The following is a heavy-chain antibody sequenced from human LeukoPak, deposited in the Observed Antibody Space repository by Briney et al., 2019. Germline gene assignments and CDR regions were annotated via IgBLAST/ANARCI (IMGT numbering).Heavy chain of an antibody. CDR3: ATDGAGFDT. Sequence: GGSLRLSCAASGFTFTDYYMSWIRQAPGKGLEWLSYINIGGTNTHYADSVKGRFTISRDNAKKSLYLEMNNLRAEDTAVYYCATDGAGFDTWGQGVLVTVSS. CDR1: GFTFTDYY. V-gene: IGHV3-11*01. J-gene: IGHJ5*02. CDR2: INIGGTNT.